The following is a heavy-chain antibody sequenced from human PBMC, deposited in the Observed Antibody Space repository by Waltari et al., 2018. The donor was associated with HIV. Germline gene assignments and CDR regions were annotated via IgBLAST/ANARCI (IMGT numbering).Heavy chain of an antibody. CDR1: GGPIRRGGYY. CDR3: ARAPTISGLLSDYYYAMDV. V-gene: IGHV4-31*03. D-gene: IGHD3-22*01. Sequence: QVQLQESGPGLVKPSQTLSLTCTVSGGPIRRGGYYWSGIRQHPGKGLEWIGYIYYSGSTYYNPSLKSRITISVDTSKNQFSLKLSSVTAADTAVYYCARAPTISGLLSDYYYAMDVWGQGTTVTVSS. CDR2: IYYSGST. J-gene: IGHJ6*02.